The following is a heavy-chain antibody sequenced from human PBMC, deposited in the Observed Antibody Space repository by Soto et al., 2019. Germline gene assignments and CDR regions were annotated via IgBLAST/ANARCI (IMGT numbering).Heavy chain of an antibody. Sequence: RRLSCAASGFTFSGYGMNWVRLAPGKGLDWVSSISSSSTYIYYSDSVRGRFTISRDNAKNSLYLQMNSLRAEDTAVYYCARDELGGAWHPFDPSGEGT. CDR3: ARDELGGAWHPFDP. CDR2: ISSSSTYI. V-gene: IGHV3-21*01. J-gene: IGHJ5*02. D-gene: IGHD3-10*01. CDR1: GFTFSGYG.